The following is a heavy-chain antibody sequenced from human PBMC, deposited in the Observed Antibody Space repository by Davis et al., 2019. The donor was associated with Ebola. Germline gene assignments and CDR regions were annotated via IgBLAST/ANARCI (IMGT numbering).Heavy chain of an antibody. Sequence: GESLKISCAASGFTFSDYYMSWIRQAPGKGLEWVSYISSSGSTIYYADSVKGRFTISRDNSKNTLYLQMNSLRAEDTAVYYCAKSVVGSVRSYYSKDYYYYGLDVWAQGTTVTVSS. D-gene: IGHD4-11*01. CDR2: ISSSGSTI. CDR3: AKSVVGSVRSYYSKDYYYYGLDV. V-gene: IGHV3-11*04. CDR1: GFTFSDYY. J-gene: IGHJ6*02.